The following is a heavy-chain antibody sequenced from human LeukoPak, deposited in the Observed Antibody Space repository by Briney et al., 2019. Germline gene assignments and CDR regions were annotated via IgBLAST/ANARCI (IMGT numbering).Heavy chain of an antibody. D-gene: IGHD6-13*01. J-gene: IGHJ4*02. CDR3: ARGMQQLYHFDS. CDR2: IYYSGST. CDR1: GGSISSYY. Sequence: LETLSLTCAVSGGSISSYYWSWIRQPPGKGLEWIGYIYYSGSTNYNPSLKSRVTISVDTSKNQFSLKLLSVTAADTAVYYCARGMQQLYHFDSWGRGTLVTVSS. V-gene: IGHV4-59*01.